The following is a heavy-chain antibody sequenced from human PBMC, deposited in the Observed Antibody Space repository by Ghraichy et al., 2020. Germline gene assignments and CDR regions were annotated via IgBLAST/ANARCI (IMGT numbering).Heavy chain of an antibody. V-gene: IGHV3-30*04. CDR3: ARDHGDSSDYLFDY. J-gene: IGHJ4*02. D-gene: IGHD3-22*01. Sequence: GGSLRLSCAASGFTFSSYAMHWVRQAPGKGLEWVAVISYDGSNKYYADSVKGRFTISRDNSKNTLYLQMNSLRAEDTAVYYCARDHGDSSDYLFDYWGQGTLVTVSS. CDR2: ISYDGSNK. CDR1: GFTFSSYA.